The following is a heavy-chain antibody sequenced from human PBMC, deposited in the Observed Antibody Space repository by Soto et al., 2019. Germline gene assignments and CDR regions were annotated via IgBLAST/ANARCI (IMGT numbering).Heavy chain of an antibody. CDR1: GYSFTSYW. D-gene: IGHD2-8*01. J-gene: IGHJ5*02. CDR2: IFPGDSDT. V-gene: IGHV5-51*01. CDR3: ARLFDTNGWYDP. Sequence: GESLKISCKGSGYSFTSYWIGWVRQMPGKGLERMGIIFPGDSDTRYSPSFQGQVTISADKSITTTYLQWSSLKASDTAIYYCARLFDTNGWYDPWGPGTLVTVSS.